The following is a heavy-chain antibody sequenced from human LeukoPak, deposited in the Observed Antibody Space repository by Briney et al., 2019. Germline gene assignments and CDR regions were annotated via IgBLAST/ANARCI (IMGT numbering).Heavy chain of an antibody. V-gene: IGHV4-61*02. CDR3: ARDGGDDFWTGPQGDAFDI. Sequence: SETLSLTCTVSGVSISSGSYYWSWIRQPAGKGLEWIVRIYTSGSTNYNPSLKSRVTISVDTSKNQFSLKLSSVTAADTAVYYCARDGGDDFWTGPQGDAFDIWGQGTMVTVSS. CDR2: IYTSGST. CDR1: GVSISSGSYY. J-gene: IGHJ3*02. D-gene: IGHD3/OR15-3a*01.